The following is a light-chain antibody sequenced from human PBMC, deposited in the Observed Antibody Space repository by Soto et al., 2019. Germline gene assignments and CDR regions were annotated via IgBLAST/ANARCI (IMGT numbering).Light chain of an antibody. CDR3: SSYRSSSIVV. CDR2: DVT. Sequence: QSALTQPASVSGSPGQSITISCTGTSSDVGTYNYVSWYQQHPGKAPKLIIYDVTKRPSGVSNRFSGSKSGNTASLTISGLQAEDEADYYCSSYRSSSIVVFGGGTKLTVL. CDR1: SSDVGTYNY. V-gene: IGLV2-14*01. J-gene: IGLJ2*01.